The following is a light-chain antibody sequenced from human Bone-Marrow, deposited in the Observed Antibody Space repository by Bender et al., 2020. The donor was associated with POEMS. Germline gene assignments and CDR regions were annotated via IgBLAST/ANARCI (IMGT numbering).Light chain of an antibody. CDR2: DDS. CDR3: QSYDNSLGGWV. J-gene: IGLJ3*02. Sequence: SYVLTQPPSVSVAPGQTATITCGGNNIGKKIVHWYQQKPGQAPLLVVYDDSDRPPGNPDRFSGSKSGTSASLAITGLQAEDEGDYYCQSYDNSLGGWVFGGGTKLTVL. CDR1: NIGKKI. V-gene: IGLV3-21*02.